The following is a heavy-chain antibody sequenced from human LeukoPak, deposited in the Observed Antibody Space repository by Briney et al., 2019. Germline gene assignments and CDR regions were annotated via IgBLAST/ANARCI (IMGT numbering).Heavy chain of an antibody. CDR2: INHSGST. V-gene: IGHV4-34*01. Sequence: SETLSLTCAVYGGSFSGYYWSRIRQPPGKGLEWIGEINHSGSTNYNPSLKSRVTISVDTSKNQFSLKLSSVTAADTAVYYCARGGTPGRYYYGSGSYPDYWGQGTLVTVSS. CDR3: ARGGTPGRYYYGSGSYPDY. D-gene: IGHD3-10*01. J-gene: IGHJ4*02. CDR1: GGSFSGYY.